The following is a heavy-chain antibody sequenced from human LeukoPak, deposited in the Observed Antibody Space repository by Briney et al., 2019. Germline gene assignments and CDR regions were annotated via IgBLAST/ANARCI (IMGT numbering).Heavy chain of an antibody. CDR2: IIPIFGTA. CDR3: ARAGEMATALFDY. Sequence: SVKVSCKASGGTFSSYAISWVRQAPGQGLEWMRGIIPIFGTANYAQKFQGRVTITTDESTSTAYMELSSLRSEDTAVYYCARAGEMATALFDYWGQGTLVTVSS. J-gene: IGHJ4*02. CDR1: GGTFSSYA. V-gene: IGHV1-69*05. D-gene: IGHD5-24*01.